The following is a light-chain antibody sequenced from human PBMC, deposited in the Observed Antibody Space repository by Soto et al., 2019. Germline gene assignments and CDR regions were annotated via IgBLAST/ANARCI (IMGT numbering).Light chain of an antibody. V-gene: IGLV2-14*01. Sequence: QSVLTQPASVSGSPGQTITISCTGTSSDVGGYNYVSWYQQQSGKAPKLMIHEVSNRPSGVSNRFSGSKSGNTASLTISGLHAEEEADYYCSSSTSSRASVFGSGTKVNVL. J-gene: IGLJ1*01. CDR2: EVS. CDR1: SSDVGGYNY. CDR3: SSSTSSRASV.